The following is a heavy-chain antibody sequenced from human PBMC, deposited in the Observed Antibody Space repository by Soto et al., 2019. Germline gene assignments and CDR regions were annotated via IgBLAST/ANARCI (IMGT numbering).Heavy chain of an antibody. Sequence: ASLKVSCKASGCSFIDYYMHWVRQAPGQGFEWMGRISPKSGGTNYAQKFEGRVTMTWDTSLNTAYMELSSLISEDTAVYYCARPPGYISDWYYFDLWGQGTLVTVSS. J-gene: IGHJ4*02. D-gene: IGHD3-9*01. CDR1: GCSFIDYY. CDR3: ARPPGYISDWYYFDL. CDR2: ISPKSGGT. V-gene: IGHV1-2*02.